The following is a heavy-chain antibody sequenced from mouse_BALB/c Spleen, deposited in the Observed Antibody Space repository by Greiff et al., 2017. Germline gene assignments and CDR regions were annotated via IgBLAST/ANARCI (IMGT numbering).Heavy chain of an antibody. CDR1: GYTFTSYY. D-gene: IGHD2-2*01. CDR2: INPSNGGT. V-gene: IGHV1S81*02. J-gene: IGHJ2*01. CDR3: ARWDYGYDFDY. Sequence: QVQLQQPGAELVKPGASVKLSCKASGYTFTSYYMYWVKQRPGQGLEWIGGINPSNGGTNYNEKFKSKATLTVDKSSSTAYMQLSSLTSEDSAVYYCARWDYGYDFDYWGQGTTLTVSS.